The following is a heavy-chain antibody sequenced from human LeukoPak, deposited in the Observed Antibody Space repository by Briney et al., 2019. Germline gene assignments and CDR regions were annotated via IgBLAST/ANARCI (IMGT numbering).Heavy chain of an antibody. CDR3: ARLTYYYDSSGAGGMDV. V-gene: IGHV1-69*13. CDR1: GGTFSSYA. D-gene: IGHD3-22*01. CDR2: IIPIFGTA. J-gene: IGHJ6*02. Sequence: SVKVSCKAPGGTFSSYAISWVRQAPGQGLEWMGGIIPIFGTANYAQKFQGRVTITADESTSTAYMELSSLRSEDTAVYYCARLTYYYDSSGAGGMDVWGQGTTVTVSS.